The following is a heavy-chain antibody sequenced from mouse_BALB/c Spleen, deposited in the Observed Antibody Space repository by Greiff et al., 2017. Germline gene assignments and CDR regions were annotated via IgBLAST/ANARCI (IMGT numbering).Heavy chain of an antibody. CDR1: GFTFSSFG. V-gene: IGHV5-17*02. D-gene: IGHD1-1*01. CDR2: ISSGSSTI. Sequence: EVMLVESGGGLVQPGGSRKLSCAASGFTFSSFGMHWVRQAPEKGLEWVAYISSGSSTIYYADTVKGRFTISRDNPKNTLFLQMTSLRSEDTAMYYCARSFNYYGSSPAWFAYWGQGTLVTVSA. J-gene: IGHJ3*01. CDR3: ARSFNYYGSSPAWFAY.